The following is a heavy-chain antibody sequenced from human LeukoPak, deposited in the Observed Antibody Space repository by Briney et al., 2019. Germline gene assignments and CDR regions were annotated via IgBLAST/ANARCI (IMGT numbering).Heavy chain of an antibody. CDR2: FDPEDGET. J-gene: IGHJ6*03. Sequence: ASVKVSCKVSGYTLTELSMHWVRQAPGKGLEWMGGFDPEDGETIYAQKFQGRVTMTRDTSISTAYMELSRLRSDDTAVYYCARAGNYYYYYYMDVWGKGTTVTISS. D-gene: IGHD6-13*01. CDR3: ARAGNYYYYYYMDV. V-gene: IGHV1-24*01. CDR1: GYTLTELS.